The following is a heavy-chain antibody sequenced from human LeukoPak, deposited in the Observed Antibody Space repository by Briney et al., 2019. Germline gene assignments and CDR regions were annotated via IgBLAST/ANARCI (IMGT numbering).Heavy chain of an antibody. V-gene: IGHV3-33*01. D-gene: IGHD1-20*01. CDR2: IWYDGSNK. CDR3: ARITGTGYYYMDV. Sequence: PGGSLRLSCAASGFTFSSYGMHWVRQAPGKGLEWVAVIWYDGSNKYYADSVKGRFTISRDNSKNTLYLQMNSLRAEDTAVYYYARITGTGYYYMDVWGKGTTVTVSS. CDR1: GFTFSSYG. J-gene: IGHJ6*03.